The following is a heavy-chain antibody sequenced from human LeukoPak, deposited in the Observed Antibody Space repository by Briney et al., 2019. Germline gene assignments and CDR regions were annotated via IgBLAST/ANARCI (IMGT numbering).Heavy chain of an antibody. CDR1: GFTFSSYA. V-gene: IGHV3-23*01. CDR3: ARDIRGLLWFGELSWSFDY. CDR2: ITGSGGGT. D-gene: IGHD3-10*01. J-gene: IGHJ4*02. Sequence: PGGSLRLCCAVSGFTFSSYAMTWVRQAPGKGLEWVSAITGSGGGTYYADSVKGRFTISRDNSKNTLYLQMNSLRAEDTAVYYCARDIRGLLWFGELSWSFDYWGQGTLVTVSS.